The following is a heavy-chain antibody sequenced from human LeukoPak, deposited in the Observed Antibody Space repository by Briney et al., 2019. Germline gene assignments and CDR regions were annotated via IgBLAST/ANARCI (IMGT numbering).Heavy chain of an antibody. J-gene: IGHJ3*02. CDR2: IKQDGSEK. V-gene: IGHV3-7*01. Sequence: GGSLRLSRAASGFTFSSYWMSWVRQAPGKGLEWVANIKQDGSEKYYVDSVKGRFTISRDNAKNSLYLQMNSLRAEDTAVYYCAMAYYYDSSGYWDAFDIWGQGTMVTVSS. CDR1: GFTFSSYW. D-gene: IGHD3-22*01. CDR3: AMAYYYDSSGYWDAFDI.